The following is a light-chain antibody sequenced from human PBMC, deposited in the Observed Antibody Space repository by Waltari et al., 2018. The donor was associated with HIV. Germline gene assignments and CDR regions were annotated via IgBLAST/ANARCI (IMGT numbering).Light chain of an antibody. V-gene: IGLV2-11*01. CDR1: SSDLGDYNY. CDR2: DVT. Sequence: QSALTQPRSVSGSPGQSVTISCTGTSSDLGDYNYVSWYQQHPGKAPKLMIYDVTKRPSGVPDRFSGSKSGNPASLTISGLQAEDEAAYYCCSFAGSYTLVFGGGTKLTVL. CDR3: CSFAGSYTLV. J-gene: IGLJ3*02.